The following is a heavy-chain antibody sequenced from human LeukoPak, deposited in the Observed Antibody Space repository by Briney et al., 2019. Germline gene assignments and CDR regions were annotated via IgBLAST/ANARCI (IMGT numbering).Heavy chain of an antibody. Sequence: GGSLRLSCAVSGFTFSSYWMSWVRQAPGKGLEWVANIKQDGSEKYYVDSVKGRCTISRDNAKNSLYLQMNSLRAEDTAVYYCARAVAGTNALDIWGQGTLVTVSS. J-gene: IGHJ3*02. D-gene: IGHD6-19*01. V-gene: IGHV3-7*01. CDR1: GFTFSSYW. CDR3: ARAVAGTNALDI. CDR2: IKQDGSEK.